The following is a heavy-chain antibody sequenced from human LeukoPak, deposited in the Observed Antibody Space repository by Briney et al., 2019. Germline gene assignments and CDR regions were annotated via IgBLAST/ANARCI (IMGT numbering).Heavy chain of an antibody. J-gene: IGHJ4*02. CDR3: AKDRGRGIVVITFFDF. CDR1: GFTFSSYA. Sequence: AGGSLKLSCAASGFTFSSYAMSWVRQAPGKGLEWVSSIGYNGGSTDYADSVKGRFTISRDNTMNTLYLWMNSLRAEDTAVYYCAKDRGRGIVVITFFDFWGQGTLVTVSS. V-gene: IGHV3-23*01. CDR2: IGYNGGST. D-gene: IGHD3-22*01.